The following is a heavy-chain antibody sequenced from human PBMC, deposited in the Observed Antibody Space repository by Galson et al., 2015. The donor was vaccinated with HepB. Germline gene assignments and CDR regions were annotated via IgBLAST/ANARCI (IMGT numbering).Heavy chain of an antibody. CDR2: ISSSSSYI. D-gene: IGHD3-10*01. V-gene: IGHV3-21*01. CDR1: GFTFSSYS. Sequence: SLRLSCAASGFTFSSYSMNWVRQAPGKGLEWVSSISSSSSYIYYADSVKGRFTISRDNAKNSLYLQMNSLRAEDTAVYYCAREGFRSHGSGSYYNWFDPWCQGTLGTVSS. CDR3: AREGFRSHGSGSYYNWFDP. J-gene: IGHJ5*02.